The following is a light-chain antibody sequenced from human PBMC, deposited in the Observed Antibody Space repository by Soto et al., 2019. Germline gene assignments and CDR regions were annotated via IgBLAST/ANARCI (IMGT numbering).Light chain of an antibody. Sequence: QSALTQPASVSGSPGQWITISCTGTSSDVGSYNLVSWYQQHPGKAPKLMIYEGSKRPSGVSNRFSGSKSGNTASLTISGLQAEDEADYYGCSYAGSSVVFGGGTKLTVL. J-gene: IGLJ2*01. CDR1: SSDVGSYNL. CDR2: EGS. CDR3: CSYAGSSVV. V-gene: IGLV2-23*01.